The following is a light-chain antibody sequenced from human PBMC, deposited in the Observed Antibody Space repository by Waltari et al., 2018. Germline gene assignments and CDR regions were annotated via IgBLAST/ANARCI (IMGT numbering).Light chain of an antibody. J-gene: IGLJ2*01. CDR2: DVS. CDR3: SSYISSDTLEL. CDR1: SSDVRGFNS. Sequence: ALTPPPSVSGSSGPSTTISCTVTSSDVRGFNSLPWYQQHPGKTPKLMIFDVSHRPSGISNRFSGSKSGNTASLTISGLQAEDEADYYCSSYISSDTLELFGGGTSLTVL. V-gene: IGLV2-14*03.